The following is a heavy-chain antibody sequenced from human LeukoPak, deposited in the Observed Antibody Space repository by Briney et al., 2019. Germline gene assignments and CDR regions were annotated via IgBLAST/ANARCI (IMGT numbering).Heavy chain of an antibody. D-gene: IGHD4-17*01. V-gene: IGHV3-23*01. CDR3: AKDRPFGYGDYY. J-gene: IGHJ4*02. CDR2: ISGSGGST. CDR1: GFTFDDYG. Sequence: RPGGSLRLSCAASGFTFDDYGISWVRQAPGKGLEWVSAISGSGGSTYYADSVKGRFTISRDNSKNTLYLQMNSLRAEDTAVYYCAKDRPFGYGDYYWGQGTLVTVSS.